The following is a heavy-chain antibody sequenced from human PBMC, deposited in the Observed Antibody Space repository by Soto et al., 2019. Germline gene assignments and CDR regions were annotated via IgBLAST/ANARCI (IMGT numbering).Heavy chain of an antibody. CDR1: GFPFSFYS. CDR3: ARDGKGAAYTHGPYYFDY. CDR2: ITSTSSAI. J-gene: IGHJ4*01. V-gene: IGHV3-48*02. Sequence: GGSLRLSCAASGFPFSFYSMNWVRQAPGKGLEWISYITSTSSAINYADSVRGRFTISRDNPMRSLFLHMNSLRDEDTAVYYCARDGKGAAYTHGPYYFDYWGQGALVTVSS. D-gene: IGHD1-1*01.